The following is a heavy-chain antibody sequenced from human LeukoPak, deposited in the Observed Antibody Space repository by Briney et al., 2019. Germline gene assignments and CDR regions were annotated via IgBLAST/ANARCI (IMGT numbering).Heavy chain of an antibody. V-gene: IGHV3-20*04. CDR3: ARDQTKWEPLRRRDYYYMDV. D-gene: IGHD1-26*01. J-gene: IGHJ6*03. CDR1: GFTFDDYG. CDR2: INWNGGST. Sequence: GGSLRLSCAASGFTFDDYGMSWVRQAPGKGLEWVSGINWNGGSTGYADSVKGRFTISRDNAKNSLYLQMNSLRAEDTAVYYCARDQTKWEPLRRRDYYYMDVWGKGTTITVSS.